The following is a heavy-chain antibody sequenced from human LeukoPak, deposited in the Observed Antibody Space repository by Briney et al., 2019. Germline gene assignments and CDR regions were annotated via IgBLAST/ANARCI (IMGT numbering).Heavy chain of an antibody. CDR1: GFTFSNAW. Sequence: GGSLRLSCAGSGFTFSNAWMNWVRHAPGKGLEWVSYISSGSDTIYYADSVKGRFTISRDNAKNLLYLQMNSLRVEDTAVYYCARDDYGDYKFDYWGQGTLVTVSS. V-gene: IGHV3-48*01. CDR2: ISSGSDTI. D-gene: IGHD4-17*01. J-gene: IGHJ4*02. CDR3: ARDDYGDYKFDY.